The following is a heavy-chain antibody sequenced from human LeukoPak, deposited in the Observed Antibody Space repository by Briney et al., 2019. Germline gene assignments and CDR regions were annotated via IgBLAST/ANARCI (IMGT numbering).Heavy chain of an antibody. CDR2: ISSSSSYI. Sequence: GGSLRLSCAASGFTFSSYSMNWVRQAPGKGLEWVSSISSSSSYIYYAGSVKGRFTISRDNAKNSLYLQMNSLRAEDAAVYYCARDGMYSSGWYSYYYGMDVWGQGTTVTVSS. CDR3: ARDGMYSSGWYSYYYGMDV. V-gene: IGHV3-21*01. D-gene: IGHD6-19*01. J-gene: IGHJ6*02. CDR1: GFTFSSYS.